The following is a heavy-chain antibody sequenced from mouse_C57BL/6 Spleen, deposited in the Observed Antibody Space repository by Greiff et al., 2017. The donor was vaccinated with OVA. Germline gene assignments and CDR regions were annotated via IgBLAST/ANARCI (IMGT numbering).Heavy chain of an antibody. CDR1: GYAFTNYL. V-gene: IGHV1-54*01. CDR3: AIYYGYDVYAMDY. Sequence: QVQLQQSGAELVRPGTSVKVSCKASGYAFTNYLIEWVKQRPGQGLEWIGVINPGSGGTNYNEKFKGKATLTADKSSSTAYMQLSSLTSEDSAVYFCAIYYGYDVYAMDYWGQGTSVTVSS. CDR2: INPGSGGT. D-gene: IGHD2-2*01. J-gene: IGHJ4*01.